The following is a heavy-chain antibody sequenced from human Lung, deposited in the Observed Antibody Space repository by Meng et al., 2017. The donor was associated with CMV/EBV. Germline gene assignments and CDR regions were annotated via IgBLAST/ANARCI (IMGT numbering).Heavy chain of an antibody. V-gene: IGHV3-48*03. D-gene: IGHD1-26*01. Sequence: GESLKISCAASGFTFSSYEMNWDRQAPGKGLEWVSYISSSGSTMYYADSVKGRFTISRDNAKNSLYLQMNSLRVEDTAVYYCARRSGSYVNAFDIWGQGPMVTVSS. CDR1: GFTFSSYE. CDR3: ARRSGSYVNAFDI. CDR2: ISSSGSTM. J-gene: IGHJ3*02.